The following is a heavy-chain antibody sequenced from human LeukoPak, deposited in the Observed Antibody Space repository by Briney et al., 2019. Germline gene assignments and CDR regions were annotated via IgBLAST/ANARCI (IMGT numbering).Heavy chain of an antibody. Sequence: ASVKVSCKASGYTSTSYDINWVRQATGQGLEWMGWMDPNSGNTGYAQKFQGRVTMTRNTSISTAYMELSSLRSEDTAVYYCAREFRVVAPTQGDDYWGQGTLVTVSS. V-gene: IGHV1-8*01. D-gene: IGHD2-21*01. CDR2: MDPNSGNT. CDR3: AREFRVVAPTQGDDY. CDR1: GYTSTSYD. J-gene: IGHJ4*02.